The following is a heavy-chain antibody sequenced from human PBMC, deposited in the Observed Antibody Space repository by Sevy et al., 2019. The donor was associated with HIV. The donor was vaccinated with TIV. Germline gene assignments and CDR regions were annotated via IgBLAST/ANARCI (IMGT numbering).Heavy chain of an antibody. J-gene: IGHJ4*02. D-gene: IGHD2-21*01. CDR2: ISGDGSDT. CDR3: AKRDLNHQFLLDF. V-gene: IGHV3-30*18. CDR1: GFTFDRYF. Sequence: GGSLRLSCAASGFTFDRYFMHWVRQAPGKGLEWLAVISGDGSDTSYADSLRGRFTISGDNSKNTLFLQMNRLGTEDTAVYFCAKRDLNHQFLLDFWGQGTLVTVSS.